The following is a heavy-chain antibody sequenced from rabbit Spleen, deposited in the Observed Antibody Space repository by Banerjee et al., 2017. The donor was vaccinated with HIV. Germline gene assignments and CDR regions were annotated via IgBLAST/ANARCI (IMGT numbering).Heavy chain of an antibody. D-gene: IGHD4-2*01. J-gene: IGHJ4*01. CDR1: GLDFSSSYW. Sequence: QEQLEESGGDLVKPGSSLTLACKASGLDFSSSYWICWVRQAPGKGLEWIACIDVVKYGSTYYASWAKGRFTISKSSSTTVTLQMTSLTAADTATYFCARDAAGREDFNLWGPGTLVTVS. V-gene: IGHV1S45*01. CDR3: ARDAAGREDFNL. CDR2: IDVVKYGST.